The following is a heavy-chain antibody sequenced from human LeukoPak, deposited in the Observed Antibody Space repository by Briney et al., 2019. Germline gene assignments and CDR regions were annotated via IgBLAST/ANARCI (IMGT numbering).Heavy chain of an antibody. CDR1: GFTFSSYG. D-gene: IGHD3-22*01. CDR3: AKDGETYYYDSSGYSASYYYMDV. Sequence: PGGSLRLSCAASGFTFSSYGMHWVRQAPGKGLEWVAVIWYDGSNKYYADSVKGRFTISRDNSKNTLYLQMNSLRAEDTAVYYCAKDGETYYYDSSGYSASYYYMDVWGKGTTVTVSS. V-gene: IGHV3-33*06. J-gene: IGHJ6*03. CDR2: IWYDGSNK.